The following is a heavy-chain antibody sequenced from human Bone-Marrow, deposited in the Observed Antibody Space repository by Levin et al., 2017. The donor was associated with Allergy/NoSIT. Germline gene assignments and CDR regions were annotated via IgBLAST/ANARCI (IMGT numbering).Heavy chain of an antibody. V-gene: IGHV3-74*01. CDR3: ARDGVEMAIYGMDV. CDR1: GFIFSNYW. Sequence: PGGSLRLSCAASGFIFSNYWMHWVRQAPGKGLVWVSRINTDGSNTGHADSVKGRFTISRDNAKNTLNLQMNSLRAEDTAVYYCARDGVEMAIYGMDVWGQGTTVTVSS. J-gene: IGHJ6*02. CDR2: INTDGSNT. D-gene: IGHD5-24*01.